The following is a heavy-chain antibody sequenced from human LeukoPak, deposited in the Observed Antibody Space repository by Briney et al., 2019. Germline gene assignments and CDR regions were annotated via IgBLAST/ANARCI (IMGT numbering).Heavy chain of an antibody. CDR2: INHSGST. V-gene: IGHV4-34*01. J-gene: IGHJ6*03. D-gene: IGHD1-26*01. Sequence: SETLSLTRAVYGGSFSGYFWSWIRQPPGKGLEWIGEINHSGSTNYNPSLKSRVTISVDTSKNQFSLKLSSVTAADTAVYYCARPHQWELGGNYYYYMDVWGKGTTVTVSS. CDR1: GGSFSGYF. CDR3: ARPHQWELGGNYYYYMDV.